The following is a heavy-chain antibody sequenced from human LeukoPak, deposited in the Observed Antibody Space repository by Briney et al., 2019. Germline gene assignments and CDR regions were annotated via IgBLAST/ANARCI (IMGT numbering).Heavy chain of an antibody. Sequence: GGSLRLSCAASGFTFSNHWMHWVRQAPGKGLVWVSRINSDESSTNYADSVKGRFTISRDNSKNTLYLQMNSLRAEDTAVYYCARDRPYFDYWGQGTLVTVSS. CDR3: ARDRPYFDY. J-gene: IGHJ4*02. CDR1: GFTFSNHW. V-gene: IGHV3-74*01. CDR2: INSDESST.